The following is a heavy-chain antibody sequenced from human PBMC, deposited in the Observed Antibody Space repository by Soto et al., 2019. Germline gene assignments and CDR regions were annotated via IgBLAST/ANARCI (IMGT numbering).Heavy chain of an antibody. V-gene: IGHV3-30*18. CDR3: AKDSILGGMDV. J-gene: IGHJ6*02. Sequence: QVQLVESGGGVVQAGRSLRLSCEASGFTFSSYGMHWVRQAPGKGLEWVAVISYDGSNKYYADSVKGRFTISRDNSKNTLYLHMNSLRAEDTAVYYCAKDSILGGMDVWGQGTTVTVSS. CDR2: ISYDGSNK. CDR1: GFTFSSYG.